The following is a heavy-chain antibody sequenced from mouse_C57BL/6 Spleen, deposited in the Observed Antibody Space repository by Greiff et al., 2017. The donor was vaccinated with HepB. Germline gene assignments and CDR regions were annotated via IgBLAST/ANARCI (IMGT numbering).Heavy chain of an antibody. D-gene: IGHD1-1*01. Sequence: QVQLQQPGPELVKPGASVKISCKASGYAFSSSWMNWVKQRPGKGLEWIGRIYPGDGDTNYNGKFKGKATLTADKSSSTAYMQLSSLTSEDSAVYFCARFYYGSSYVGYFDVWGTGTTVTVSS. CDR3: ARFYYGSSYVGYFDV. CDR2: IYPGDGDT. CDR1: GYAFSSSW. J-gene: IGHJ1*03. V-gene: IGHV1-82*01.